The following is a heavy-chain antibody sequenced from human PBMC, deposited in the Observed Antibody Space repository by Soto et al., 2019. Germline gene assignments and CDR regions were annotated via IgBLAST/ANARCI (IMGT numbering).Heavy chain of an antibody. CDR3: AKSYGDYVFFDY. V-gene: IGHV3-23*01. CDR1: GLSFSSYA. Sequence: EVQLLESGGGVGQPGGSLRLSCAATGLSFSSYALNWVRQAPGKGLEWVSGISGTGGSTYYADSVKGRFTISRDNSKNTLYLQMNSLRAGDTAVYSCAKSYGDYVFFDYWGLGSLVTVPS. D-gene: IGHD4-17*01. J-gene: IGHJ4*02. CDR2: ISGTGGST.